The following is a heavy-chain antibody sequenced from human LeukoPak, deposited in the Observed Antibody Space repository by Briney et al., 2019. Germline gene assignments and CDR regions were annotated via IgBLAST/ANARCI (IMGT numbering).Heavy chain of an antibody. CDR2: ISSNGGST. CDR3: ARECYYYGMDV. CDR1: GFTFSSYA. V-gene: IGHV3-64*01. J-gene: IGHJ6*02. Sequence: GGSLRLSCAASGFTFSSYAMHWVCQAPGKGLEYVSAISSNGGSTYYANSVKGRFTISRDNSKNTLYLQMGSLRAEDMAVYYCARECYYYGMDVWGQGTTVTVSS.